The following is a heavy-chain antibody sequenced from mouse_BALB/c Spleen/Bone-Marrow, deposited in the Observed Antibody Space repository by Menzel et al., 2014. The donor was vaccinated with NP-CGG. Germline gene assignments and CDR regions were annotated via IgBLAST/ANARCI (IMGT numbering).Heavy chain of an antibody. Sequence: EVMLVESGGGLVKPGGSLKLSCAVSGFTFXDYYMYWVRQNPEKRLEWVATINDGGSYTYYPDSVKGRFTISRDNAKNNLYLQMNSLKPEDTAMYYCARDGNFAMDYWGQGTSVTVSS. J-gene: IGHJ4*01. D-gene: IGHD2-1*01. CDR2: INDGGSYT. CDR3: ARDGNFAMDY. V-gene: IGHV5-4*02. CDR1: GFTFXDYY.